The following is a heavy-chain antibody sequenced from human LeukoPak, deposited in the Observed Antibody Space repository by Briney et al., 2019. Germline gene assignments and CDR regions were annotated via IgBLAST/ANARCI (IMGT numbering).Heavy chain of an antibody. Sequence: GASVKVSCKASGGTFSSYAISWVRQAPGQGLEWMGGIIPIFGTANYAQKFQGRVTITADKSTSTAYMELSRLRSDDTAVYYCARDRTAVARTQNRQYYYYYMDVWGKGTTVTISS. CDR3: ARDRTAVARTQNRQYYYYYMDV. CDR2: IIPIFGTA. V-gene: IGHV1-69*06. CDR1: GGTFSSYA. D-gene: IGHD6-19*01. J-gene: IGHJ6*03.